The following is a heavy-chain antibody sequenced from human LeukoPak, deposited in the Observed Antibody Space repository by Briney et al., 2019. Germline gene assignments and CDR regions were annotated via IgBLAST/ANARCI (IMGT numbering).Heavy chain of an antibody. CDR3: AREAYYDSSGYSHDAFDI. CDR1: GGSISSYY. Sequence: SETLSLTCTVYGGSISSYYWSWIRQPPGKGLEWIGYIYYSGSTNYNPSLKSRVTISVDTSKNQFSLKLSSVTAADTAVYYCAREAYYDSSGYSHDAFDIWGQGTMVTVSS. CDR2: IYYSGST. V-gene: IGHV4-59*01. D-gene: IGHD3-22*01. J-gene: IGHJ3*02.